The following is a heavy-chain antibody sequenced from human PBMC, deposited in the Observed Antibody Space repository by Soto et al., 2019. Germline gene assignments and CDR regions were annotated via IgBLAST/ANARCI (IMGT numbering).Heavy chain of an antibody. V-gene: IGHV3-30*18. CDR3: VKDGSSGWPYFYDMDV. CDR1: GFTFSSYG. J-gene: IGHJ6*02. D-gene: IGHD6-19*01. CDR2: ISYDGRNK. Sequence: GGSLRLSCAASGFTFSSYGMHWVRQAPGKGLEWVAVISYDGRNKYYADAVKGRFTISRDNSKNTLYLQMSSLKAEDTAVYYCVKDGSSGWPYFYDMDVWGQGTTVTVSS.